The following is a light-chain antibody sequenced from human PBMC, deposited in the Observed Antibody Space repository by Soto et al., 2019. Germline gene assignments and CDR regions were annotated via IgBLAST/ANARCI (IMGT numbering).Light chain of an antibody. V-gene: IGKV1-5*03. Sequence: DIQMTQSPSTLSASVGGRVTITCRASQTISSWLAWYQQKPGKAPKLLIYKTSSLESGVPSRFSGSGSGTEFTLTISSLQPDDFATYYCQQLKTFGQGTKVEIK. CDR3: QQLKT. CDR2: KTS. CDR1: QTISSW. J-gene: IGKJ1*01.